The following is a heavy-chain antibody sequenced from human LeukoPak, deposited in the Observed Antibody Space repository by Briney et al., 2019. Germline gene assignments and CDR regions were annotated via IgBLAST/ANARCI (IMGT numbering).Heavy chain of an antibody. V-gene: IGHV4-59*08. Sequence: SETLSLTCTVSGGSISSYYWSWIRQPPGKGLEWIGYIYYSGSTNYNPFLKSRVTISVDTSKNQFSLKLSSVTAADTAVYYCARGRGDYWGQGTLVTVSS. CDR3: ARGRGDY. CDR2: IYYSGST. CDR1: GGSISSYY. D-gene: IGHD2-15*01. J-gene: IGHJ4*02.